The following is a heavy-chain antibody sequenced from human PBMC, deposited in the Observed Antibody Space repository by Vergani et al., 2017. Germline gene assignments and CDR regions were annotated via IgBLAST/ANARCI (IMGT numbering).Heavy chain of an antibody. V-gene: IGHV4-34*01. J-gene: IGHJ3*02. Sequence: QVQLQESGPGLVKPSETLSLTCAVYGGSFSGYYWSWIRQPPGKGLEWIGEINHSGSTNYNPSLKSRVTISVDTSKNQFSLKLSSVTAADTAVYYCARGLRYYDSSGYLDAFDIWGQGTMVTVSS. CDR2: INHSGST. D-gene: IGHD3-22*01. CDR3: ARGLRYYDSSGYLDAFDI. CDR1: GGSFSGYY.